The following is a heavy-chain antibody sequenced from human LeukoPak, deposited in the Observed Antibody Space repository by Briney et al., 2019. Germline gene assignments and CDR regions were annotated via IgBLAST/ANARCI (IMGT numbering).Heavy chain of an antibody. CDR1: GYTFTGYY. CDR3: ATGIAAAGFDY. D-gene: IGHD6-13*01. V-gene: IGHV1-2*02. J-gene: IGHJ4*02. CDR2: INRNSGGT. Sequence: ASVKVSCTASGYTFTGYYMHWVRQAPGQGLEWMGWINRNSGGTNYAQKFQGRVTMTRDTSISTAYMELSRLRSDDTAVYYCATGIAAAGFDYWGQGTLVTVSS.